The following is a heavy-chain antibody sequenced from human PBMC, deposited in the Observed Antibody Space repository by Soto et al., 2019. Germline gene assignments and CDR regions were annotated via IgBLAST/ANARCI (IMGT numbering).Heavy chain of an antibody. CDR1: GFSFSGYA. D-gene: IGHD3-3*01. V-gene: IGHV3-23*01. J-gene: IGHJ5*02. CDR3: AKDSVTDYGVVIPFEA. CDR2: IGGSGYQT. Sequence: EVLLSASGGDSVQPGGSLRLSCAASGFSFSGYAMSWVRQVPGKGLQWVASIGGSGYQTYYADSVKGRFTISRDNNRNSLFLQLNSLRAEDTAVYYCAKDSVTDYGVVIPFEAWGQGTPVTVSS.